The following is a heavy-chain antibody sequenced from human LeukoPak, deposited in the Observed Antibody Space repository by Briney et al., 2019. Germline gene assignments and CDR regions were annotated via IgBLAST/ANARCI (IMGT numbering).Heavy chain of an antibody. CDR3: ARGRGRAYYYDSSGYYSSAFDI. J-gene: IGHJ3*02. CDR1: GYTFTGYY. D-gene: IGHD3-22*01. CDR2: INPNSGGT. Sequence: ASVKVSCKASGYTFTGYYMHWVRQAPGQGLEWMGWINPNSGGTNYAQKFQGRVTMTRDTSISTAYMELSRLRSDDTAVYYCARGRGRAYYYDSSGYYSSAFDIWGQGTMVTVSS. V-gene: IGHV1-2*02.